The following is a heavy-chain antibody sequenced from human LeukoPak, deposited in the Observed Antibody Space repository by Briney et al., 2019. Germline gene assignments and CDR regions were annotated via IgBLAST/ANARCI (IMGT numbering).Heavy chain of an antibody. CDR2: INHSGST. V-gene: IGHV4-34*01. CDR3: ARGPHQYCSGGSCYQFDY. CDR1: GGSFSGYY. D-gene: IGHD2-15*01. J-gene: IGHJ4*02. Sequence: SETLSLTCAVYGGSFSGYYWSWIRQPPGKGLEWIGEINHSGSTNYNPSLKSRVTISVDTSKNRSSLKLSSVTAADTAVYYCARGPHQYCSGGSCYQFDYWGQGTLVTVSS.